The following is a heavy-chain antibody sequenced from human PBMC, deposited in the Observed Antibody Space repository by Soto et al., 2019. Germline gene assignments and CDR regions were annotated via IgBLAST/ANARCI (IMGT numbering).Heavy chain of an antibody. CDR2: ISGYNGNI. V-gene: IGHV1-18*01. CDR1: GYIFNSYG. Sequence: QVQLVQSGGEVRKPGASVKVSCKASGYIFNSYGISWVRQAPGQGLEWMGWISGYNGNIKYAQKVQGRVTMTTDTYTSTAYMELRSLRSDDTAVYYCARDVGSGWFGDFDYWGQGSLVTVSS. J-gene: IGHJ4*02. D-gene: IGHD6-19*01. CDR3: ARDVGSGWFGDFDY.